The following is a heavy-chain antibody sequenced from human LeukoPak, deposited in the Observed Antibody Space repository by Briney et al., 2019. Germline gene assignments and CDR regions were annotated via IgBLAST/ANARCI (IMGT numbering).Heavy chain of an antibody. D-gene: IGHD2-2*01. CDR1: GGSFSGYY. J-gene: IGHJ6*02. V-gene: IGHV4-34*01. CDR3: ARARIVVVPAANVYYYYGMDV. Sequence: SETLSLTCAGYGGSFSGYYWSWIRQPPGKGLEWIGEINHSGSTNYNPSLKSRVTISVDTSKNQFSLKLSSVTAADTAVHYCARARIVVVPAANVYYYYGMDVWGQGTTVTVSS. CDR2: INHSGST.